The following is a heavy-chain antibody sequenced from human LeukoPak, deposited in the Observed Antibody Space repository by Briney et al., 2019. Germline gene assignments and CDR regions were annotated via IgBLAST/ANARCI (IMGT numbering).Heavy chain of an antibody. V-gene: IGHV3-66*04. D-gene: IGHD3-22*01. CDR1: GFTVSATS. CDR2: MYSVYTT. Sequence: PGGSLRLSCEASGFTVSATSMTWVRQAPGKGLEWVSVMYSVYTTYYADSVKGRFTISRDNSKNTLYLQMNSLRAEDTAVYFCAKRGVVIRVILVGFHKEAYYFDSWGQGALVTVSS. CDR3: AKRGVVIRVILVGFHKEAYYFDS. J-gene: IGHJ4*02.